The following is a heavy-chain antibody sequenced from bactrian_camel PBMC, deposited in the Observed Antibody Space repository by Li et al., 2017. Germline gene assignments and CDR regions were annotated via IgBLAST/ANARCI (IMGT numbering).Heavy chain of an antibody. V-gene: IGHV3-3*01. J-gene: IGHJ6*01. CDR1: GYISYC. D-gene: IGHD1*01. CDR2: IGIDGDDL. Sequence: HVQLVESGGGSVQAGGSQRLSCSASGYISYCMAWFRQRPGKEREGVASIGIDGDDLTYADSVKGRFTISRDKAKNTVYLQMDALKPEDSAMYYCAAEAGRMRGRACNLLNGPDFSHWGQGTQVTVS. CDR3: AAEAGRMRGRACNLLNGPDFSH.